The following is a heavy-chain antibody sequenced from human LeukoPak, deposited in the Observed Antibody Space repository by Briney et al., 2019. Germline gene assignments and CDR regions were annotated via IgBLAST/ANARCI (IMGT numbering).Heavy chain of an antibody. J-gene: IGHJ4*02. CDR1: GGTFSSYA. D-gene: IGHD4-17*01. CDR2: IIPIYGTA. V-gene: IGHV1-69*05. Sequence: SVKVSCKASGGTFSSYAISWVRQAPGQGLEWMGGIIPIYGTANYAQKFQARVTMTRDTSTSTVYMELSSLRSEDTAVYYCARGTGLGGDYVSNWGQGTLVTVSS. CDR3: ARGTGLGGDYVSN.